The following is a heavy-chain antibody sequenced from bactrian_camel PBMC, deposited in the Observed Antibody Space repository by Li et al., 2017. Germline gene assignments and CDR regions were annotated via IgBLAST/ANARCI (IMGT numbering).Heavy chain of an antibody. V-gene: IGHV3S31*01. J-gene: IGHJ4*01. CDR3: ARDMAGTS. CDR1: GFSFNGIA. Sequence: DVQLVESGGGTVQPGGSLRLSCTASGFSFNGIAMSWVRQAPGKGLEWVSASSSGGGAYYADSVKGRFTISRDNAKNTLYLEMNSLKTQDTAVYYCARDMAGTSRGQGTQVTVS. D-gene: IGHD1*01. CDR2: SSSGGGA.